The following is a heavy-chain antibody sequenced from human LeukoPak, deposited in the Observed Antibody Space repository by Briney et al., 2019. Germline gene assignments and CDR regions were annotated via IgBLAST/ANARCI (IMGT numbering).Heavy chain of an antibody. CDR1: NGTFSGYY. V-gene: IGHV4-34*01. J-gene: IGHJ4*02. CDR3: ARALQLFGELSY. CDR2: ISHSGSS. D-gene: IGHD3-10*01. Sequence: SETLSLNCGVYNGTFSGYYWTWIRQPPGRGLEWIGDISHSGSSHYNPSLKSRHSMSVDTSKNQFSLKLSSVTAADTAVYYCARALQLFGELSYWGQGTLVTVSS.